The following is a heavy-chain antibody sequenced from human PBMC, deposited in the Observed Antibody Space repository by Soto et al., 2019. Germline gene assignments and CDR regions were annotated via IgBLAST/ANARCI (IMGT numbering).Heavy chain of an antibody. D-gene: IGHD3-22*01. CDR3: ARVGLNSSGRFDP. CDR2: IIPIFGKA. Sequence: SVKVSCMASGGPFSGYAISWVRQAPGQGLEWMGGIIPIFGKANYAQKFQGRVTITADESTSTAYMELSSLRAEDTAVYYWARVGLNSSGRFDPWGQGTLVTVSS. V-gene: IGHV1-69*13. J-gene: IGHJ5*02. CDR1: GGPFSGYA.